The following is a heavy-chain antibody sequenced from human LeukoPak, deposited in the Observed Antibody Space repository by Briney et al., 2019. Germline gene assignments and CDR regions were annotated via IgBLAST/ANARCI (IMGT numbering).Heavy chain of an antibody. CDR1: GASINSYY. CDR3: ASLPHLHSWFDP. V-gene: IGHV4-38-2*02. J-gene: IGHJ5*02. Sequence: SETLSLTCTVSGASINSYYWTWIRQPPGTGREWIGSIYHSGSTYYNPSLKSRVTISVDTSNNQFSLKLSSVTAADTAVYYCASLPHLHSWFDPWGQGTLVTVSS. CDR2: IYHSGST.